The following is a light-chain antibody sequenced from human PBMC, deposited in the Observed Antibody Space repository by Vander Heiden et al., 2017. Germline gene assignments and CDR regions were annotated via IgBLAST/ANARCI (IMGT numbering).Light chain of an antibody. CDR1: QSISSY. CDR2: AAS. J-gene: IGKJ4*01. Sequence: DIQMTHSPSSLSASVGDRVTLTCRASQSISSYLDWYHQKPGKAPKLLIYAASSLQSGVPSRFSGSGSGTDFTLTISSLQPEDFATYYCQQSYSTPLTFGGGTKVEIK. CDR3: QQSYSTPLT. V-gene: IGKV1-39*01.